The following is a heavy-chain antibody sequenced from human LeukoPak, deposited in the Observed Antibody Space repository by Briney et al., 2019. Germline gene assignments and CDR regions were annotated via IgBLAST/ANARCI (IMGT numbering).Heavy chain of an antibody. J-gene: IGHJ4*02. CDR2: IYSGGST. CDR1: GFTVSSNY. D-gene: IGHD3-22*01. V-gene: IGHV3-66*01. Sequence: PGGSLRLSCAASGFTVSSNYMSWVRQAPGKGLEWVSVIYSGGSTYYADSVKGRFTISRDNSKNTLYLQMNSLRAEDTAVYYCARERRYYDSSGYYGDYWGQGTLVTVSS. CDR3: ARERRYYDSSGYYGDY.